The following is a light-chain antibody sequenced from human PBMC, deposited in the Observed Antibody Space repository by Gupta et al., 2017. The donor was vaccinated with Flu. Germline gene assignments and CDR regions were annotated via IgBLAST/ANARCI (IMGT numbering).Light chain of an antibody. V-gene: IGLV6-57*03. CDR1: SGSIASNS. CDR2: ENN. J-gene: IGLJ3*02. CDR3: QSYDNSTLWV. Sequence: NFMLTQPHSVSESPGKTVTISCPRSSGSIASNSVQWYQQRPGSAPPTVIYENNQRPSGVPDRFSGSIDSSSNSSSLTISGLKTEDEADYYCQSYDNSTLWVFGGGTKLTVL.